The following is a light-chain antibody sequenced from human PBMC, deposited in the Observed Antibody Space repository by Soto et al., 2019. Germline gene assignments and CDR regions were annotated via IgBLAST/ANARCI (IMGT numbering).Light chain of an antibody. J-gene: IGKJ4*01. V-gene: IGKV3-20*01. CDR1: QSVSRSY. CDR3: QKYGRPPT. CDR2: GTS. Sequence: EIVFTQSPGSLSLSPGSSATLSCGARQSVSRSYFAWYQHKPGPAPSLLIYGTSSRATGIQDRFSGSESGTDFTLTIRRLEPDEFAVYYRQKYGRPPTFGEGTKVEIK.